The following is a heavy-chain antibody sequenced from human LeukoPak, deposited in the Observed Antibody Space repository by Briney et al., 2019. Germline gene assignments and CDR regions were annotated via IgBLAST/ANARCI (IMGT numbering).Heavy chain of an antibody. V-gene: IGHV3-7*01. CDR1: GFTFSRYW. CDR3: AKETFNWFDP. J-gene: IGHJ5*02. CDR2: IKEDGSEK. D-gene: IGHD2/OR15-2a*01. Sequence: GGSLRLSCAVSGFTFSRYWMSWVRQAPGKGLEWVANIKEDGSEKYYVDSVKGRFTISRDNAKNSLYLQMNSLRAEDTAVYYCAKETFNWFDPWGQGTLVTASS.